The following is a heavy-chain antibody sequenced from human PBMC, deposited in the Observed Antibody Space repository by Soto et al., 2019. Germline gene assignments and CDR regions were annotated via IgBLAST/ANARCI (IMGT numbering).Heavy chain of an antibody. D-gene: IGHD3-3*01. V-gene: IGHV1-3*01. CDR2: INAGNGNT. Sequence: ASVKVSCKASGYTFTSYAMHWVRQAPGQRLEWMGWINAGNGNTKYSQKFQGRVTITRDTSASTAYMELSGLRSEDTAVYYCARDVGVVIMRDYFDYWGPGTLVTVS. J-gene: IGHJ4*02. CDR3: ARDVGVVIMRDYFDY. CDR1: GYTFTSYA.